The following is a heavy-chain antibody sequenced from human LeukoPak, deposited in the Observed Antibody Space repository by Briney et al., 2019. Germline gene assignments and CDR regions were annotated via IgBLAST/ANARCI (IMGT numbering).Heavy chain of an antibody. J-gene: IGHJ5*02. CDR3: ARSNIVVVVAATHNWFDP. CDR2: ISYDGSNK. CDR1: GFTFSSYA. V-gene: IGHV3-30*04. Sequence: GGSLRLSCAASGFTFSSYAMHWVRQAPGKGLEWVAVISYDGSNKYYADSVKGRFTISRDNSKNTLYLQMNSLRAEDTAVYYCARSNIVVVVAATHNWFDPWGQGTLVTVSS. D-gene: IGHD2-15*01.